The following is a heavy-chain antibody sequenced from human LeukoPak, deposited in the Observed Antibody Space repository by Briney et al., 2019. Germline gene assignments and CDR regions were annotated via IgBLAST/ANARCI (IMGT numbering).Heavy chain of an antibody. V-gene: IGHV4-34*01. J-gene: IGHJ5*02. D-gene: IGHD3-3*01. Sequence: PSETLSLTCAVYGGSFSVYYWSWIRQPPGKGLEWIGEINHSGSTNYNPSLKSRVTISVDTSKNQFSLKLSSVTAADTAVYYCARGRRLRFLEWLLRGNWFDPWGQGTLVTVSS. CDR2: INHSGST. CDR3: ARGRRLRFLEWLLRGNWFDP. CDR1: GGSFSVYY.